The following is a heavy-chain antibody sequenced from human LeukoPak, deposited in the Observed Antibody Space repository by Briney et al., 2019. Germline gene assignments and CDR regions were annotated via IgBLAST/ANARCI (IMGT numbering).Heavy chain of an antibody. CDR3: ARHMGVMALYFDY. D-gene: IGHD3-16*01. V-gene: IGHV4-39*01. Sequence: SETLSLTCTVSGGSISSSSYYWGWIRQPPGKGLEWIGSIYYSGSTYYNPSLKSRVTISVDTSKNQFSLKLSSVTAADTAVYYCARHMGVMALYFDYWGQGTLVTVSS. CDR2: IYYSGST. J-gene: IGHJ4*02. CDR1: GGSISSSSYY.